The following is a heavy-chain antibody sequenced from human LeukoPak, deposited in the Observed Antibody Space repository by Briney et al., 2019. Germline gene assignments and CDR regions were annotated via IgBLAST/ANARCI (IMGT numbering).Heavy chain of an antibody. CDR2: IWYDGSNK. CDR1: GFTFNNYG. J-gene: IGHJ4*02. CDR3: ARALAYSGSYYGMDY. D-gene: IGHD1-26*01. V-gene: IGHV3-33*01. Sequence: PGGSLRLSCAASGFTFNNYGMHWVRQAPGKGLDWVVVIWYDGSNKYYAVSVKGRFTISRDNSKNTLYLQMNSLRAEDTAVYYCARALAYSGSYYGMDYWGQGTLVTVSS.